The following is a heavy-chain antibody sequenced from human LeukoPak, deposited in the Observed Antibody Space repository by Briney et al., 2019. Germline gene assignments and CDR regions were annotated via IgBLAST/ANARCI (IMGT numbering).Heavy chain of an antibody. D-gene: IGHD5-24*01. V-gene: IGHV3-64*01. CDR1: GFSFNTYA. CDR3: ARDSGGDAYNDYFDS. Sequence: AGGSLRLSCAASGFSFNTYAMHWVRQAPGRGLESVSAINYNGDSTYYANSVKGRFIICRDNSMKTLFLQMGSLRAEDTAVYYCARDSGGDAYNDYFDSWGQGTLVTVSS. CDR2: INYNGDST. J-gene: IGHJ4*02.